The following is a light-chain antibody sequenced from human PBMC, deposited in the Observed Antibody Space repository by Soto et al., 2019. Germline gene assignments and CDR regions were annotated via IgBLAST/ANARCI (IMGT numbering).Light chain of an antibody. CDR3: HSYLRSTLV. Sequence: QSVLTQPASVSGSPGQSITISCTGTSSDFVSYSVVSWYQQHPGKAPKHLIYEVTKRPSGVSNRFSGSESGNTDSLTISGLQAEDEADYFCHSYLRSTLVFGGGTKLTVL. J-gene: IGLJ3*02. CDR2: EVT. V-gene: IGLV2-23*02. CDR1: SSDFVSYSV.